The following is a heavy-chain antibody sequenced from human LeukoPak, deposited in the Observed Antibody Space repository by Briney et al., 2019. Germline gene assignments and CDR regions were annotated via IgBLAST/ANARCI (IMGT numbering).Heavy chain of an antibody. CDR3: AEPHDSSGYGFDY. V-gene: IGHV3-30*18. CDR2: ISYDGSNK. CDR1: GFTFSSYG. J-gene: IGHJ4*02. D-gene: IGHD3-22*01. Sequence: QTGGSLRLSCAASGFTFSSYGMHWVRQAPGKGLEWVAVISYDGSNKYYADSVKGRFTISRDNSKNTLYLQMNSLRAEDTAVYYCAEPHDSSGYGFDYWGQGTLVTVSS.